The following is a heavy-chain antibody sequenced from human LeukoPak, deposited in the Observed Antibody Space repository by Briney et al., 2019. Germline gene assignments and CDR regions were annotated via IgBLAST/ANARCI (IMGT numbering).Heavy chain of an antibody. J-gene: IGHJ3*02. Sequence: GGSLRLSCAASGFTFSNYWMTWVRQAPGKGLEWVANIKQDGSEKYYVDSVKGRFTISKDNAKNSLYLQMSSLRAEDTAVYYCARSYDSSGYRKGRAFDIWGQGTMVTVSS. CDR3: ARSYDSSGYRKGRAFDI. CDR2: IKQDGSEK. V-gene: IGHV3-7*01. CDR1: GFTFSNYW. D-gene: IGHD3-22*01.